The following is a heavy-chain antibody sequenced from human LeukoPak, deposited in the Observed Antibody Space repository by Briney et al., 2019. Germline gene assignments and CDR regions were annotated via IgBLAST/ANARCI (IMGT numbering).Heavy chain of an antibody. Sequence: NTSGTLSLTCAVSGGSISSSNWWSWVRQPPGKGLEWIGEIYHSGSTNYNPSLKSRVTISVDKSKNQFSLKLSSVTAADTAVYYCARDNNDSSGYLDYWGQGTLVTVSS. D-gene: IGHD3-22*01. J-gene: IGHJ4*02. CDR2: IYHSGST. CDR3: ARDNNDSSGYLDY. CDR1: GGSISSSNW. V-gene: IGHV4-4*02.